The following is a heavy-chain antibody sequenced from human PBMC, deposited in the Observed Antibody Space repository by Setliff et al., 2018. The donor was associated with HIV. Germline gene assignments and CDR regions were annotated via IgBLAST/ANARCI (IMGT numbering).Heavy chain of an antibody. CDR2: INTSGGSA. D-gene: IGHD6-19*01. CDR3: ARNQGDSSGWYAGDY. J-gene: IGHJ4*01. V-gene: IGHV1-46*01. CDR1: GYTFTSYP. Sequence: RASVKVSCKASGYTFTSYPMHWVRQAPGQGLEWMGVINTSGGSAGYAEKFRGRVTMTRDTSTSTVYMDLRNLRSEGTAVYYCARNQGDSSGWYAGDYWGHGTLVTVSS.